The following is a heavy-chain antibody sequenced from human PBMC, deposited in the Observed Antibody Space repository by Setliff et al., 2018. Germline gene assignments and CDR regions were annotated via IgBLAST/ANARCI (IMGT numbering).Heavy chain of an antibody. J-gene: IGHJ1*01. V-gene: IGHV3-48*03. CDR2: IHMSGGPI. D-gene: IGHD3-10*01. Sequence: PGGSLRLSCAASGFTLSSYEMNWVRQAPGKGLEWVSYIHMSGGPIYYADSVKGRFTISRDNAKNSLFLQMNNLRAEDTALYYCASSSGWIPWIQHWGPGTLVTVSS. CDR1: GFTLSSYE. CDR3: ASSSGWIPWIQH.